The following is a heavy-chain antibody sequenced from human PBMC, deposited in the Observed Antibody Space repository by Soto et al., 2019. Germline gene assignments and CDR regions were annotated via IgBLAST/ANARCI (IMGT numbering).Heavy chain of an antibody. Sequence: GGSLRLSCAASGFTVSSNYMSWVRQAPGKGLEWVSVIYSGGSTYYADSVKGRFTISRDNSKNTLYLQMNSLRAEDTAVYYCARDRVIVATITGAFDIWGQGTMVTVSS. CDR1: GFTVSSNY. CDR2: IYSGGST. D-gene: IGHD5-12*01. J-gene: IGHJ3*02. CDR3: ARDRVIVATITGAFDI. V-gene: IGHV3-66*01.